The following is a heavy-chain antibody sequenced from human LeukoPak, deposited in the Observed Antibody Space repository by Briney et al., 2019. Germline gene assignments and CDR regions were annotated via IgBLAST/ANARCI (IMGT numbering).Heavy chain of an antibody. V-gene: IGHV1-69*13. CDR2: IIPIFGTA. Sequence: SVKVSCKASGGTLSSYAISWVRQAPGQGLEWMGGIIPIFGTANYAQKFQGRVTITADESTSTAYMELSSLRSEDTAVYYCASSGYDSSGYYNWYFDLWGRGTLVTVSS. CDR3: ASSGYDSSGYYNWYFDL. D-gene: IGHD3-22*01. CDR1: GGTLSSYA. J-gene: IGHJ2*01.